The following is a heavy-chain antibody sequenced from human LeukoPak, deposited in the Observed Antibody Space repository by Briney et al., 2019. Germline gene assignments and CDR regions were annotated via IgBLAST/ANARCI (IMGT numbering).Heavy chain of an antibody. CDR3: ARGSYDFPHVLDV. CDR2: IYSGGSYSGGST. CDR1: GFIFSNYG. J-gene: IGHJ6*02. V-gene: IGHV3-66*01. Sequence: GGSLRLSCAASGFIFSNYGMSWVRQAPGKGLEWVSVIYSGGSYSGGSTYYADSVKGRFTISRDNSKNTLYLQMNSLRAEDTAVYYCARGSYDFPHVLDVWGQGTTVTVSS. D-gene: IGHD3-3*01.